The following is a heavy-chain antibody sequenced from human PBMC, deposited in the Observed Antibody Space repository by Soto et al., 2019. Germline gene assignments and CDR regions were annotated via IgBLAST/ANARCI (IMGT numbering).Heavy chain of an antibody. CDR2: ISISGSTI. CDR3: ASESWGRRVLVIKDYFAY. J-gene: IGHJ4*02. D-gene: IGHD3-16*01. CDR1: GFSFNIYA. Sequence: PGGSLRLSCAASGFSFNIYAMTWVRQAPGKGLEWVSYISISGSTIYYADSVKGRFTISRDNAKNSLYLQMNSLRAEDTAVYYCASESWGRRVLVIKDYFAYCGQGTLV. V-gene: IGHV3-48*03.